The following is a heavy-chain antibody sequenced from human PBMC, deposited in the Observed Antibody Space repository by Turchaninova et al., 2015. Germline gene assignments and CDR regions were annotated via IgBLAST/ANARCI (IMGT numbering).Heavy chain of an antibody. J-gene: IGHJ6*02. CDR2: TYYRSKLYN. CDR3: ARGCDSNGXYGMXX. D-gene: IGHD3-22*01. CDR1: GDSVSSNTAA. V-gene: IGHV6-1*01. Sequence: QVQLQQSGPGLVKPSQTLSLTCDISGDSVSSNTAAWNWIRQSPSRGLEWLGRTYYRSKLYNDYXXXLRXXXTIXXDTSXNQFSXXLNXVXPEDTAMXXXARGCDSNGXYGMXXWGQGTTVTXSS.